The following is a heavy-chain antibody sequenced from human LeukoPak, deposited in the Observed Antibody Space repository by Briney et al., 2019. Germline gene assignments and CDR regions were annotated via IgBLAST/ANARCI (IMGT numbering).Heavy chain of an antibody. J-gene: IGHJ5*02. Sequence: GGSLRLSSAASGFTFSSYGMHWVRQAPGKGLEWVAVISYHGSNKYYADSVKGRFTISRDNSKNTLYLQMNSLRAEDTAVYYCGKYSDYGDFLDWFDPWGQGTLVTVSS. CDR2: ISYHGSNK. CDR3: GKYSDYGDFLDWFDP. CDR1: GFTFSSYG. V-gene: IGHV3-30*18. D-gene: IGHD4-17*01.